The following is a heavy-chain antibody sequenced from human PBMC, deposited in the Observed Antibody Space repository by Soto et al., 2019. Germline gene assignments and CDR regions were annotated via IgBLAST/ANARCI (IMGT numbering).Heavy chain of an antibody. CDR2: IYPGDSDT. CDR1: GYSFTSYW. CDR3: ARHVTIFGVVGSWFDP. D-gene: IGHD3-3*01. V-gene: IGHV5-51*01. Sequence: GESLKISCKGSGYSFTSYWIGWVRQMPGKGLEWMGIIYPGDSDTRYSPSFQGQVTISADKSIGTAYLQWSSLKASDTAMYYCARHVTIFGVVGSWFDPWGQGTLVTVSS. J-gene: IGHJ5*02.